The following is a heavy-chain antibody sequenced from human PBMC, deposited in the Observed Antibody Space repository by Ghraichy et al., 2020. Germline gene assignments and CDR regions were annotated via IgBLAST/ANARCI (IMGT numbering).Heavy chain of an antibody. CDR2: ISAYNGNT. V-gene: IGHV1-18*04. Sequence: ASVKVSCKASGYTFTSYGISWVRQAPGQGLEWMGWISAYNGNTNYAQKLQGRVTMTTDTSTSTAYMELRSLRSDDTAVYYCARDRIGTARRGEMATTKAPGPWGQGTLVTVSS. J-gene: IGHJ5*02. CDR3: ARDRIGTARRGEMATTKAPGP. D-gene: IGHD5-24*01. CDR1: GYTFTSYG.